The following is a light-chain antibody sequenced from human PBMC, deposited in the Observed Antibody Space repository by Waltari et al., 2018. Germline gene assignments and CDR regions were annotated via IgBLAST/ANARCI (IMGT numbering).Light chain of an antibody. J-gene: IGKJ2*01. CDR3: QQYDHWPQYT. Sequence: ELVMTQSPVTLSVSPGERATLSCRASQSVSSKLAWYQQKPGQAPRLLIYDASTRAAGIPVRFAGSGSGTEFTLSISSVESEDFALYYCQQYDHWPQYTFGQGTKLQI. CDR1: QSVSSK. CDR2: DAS. V-gene: IGKV3-15*01.